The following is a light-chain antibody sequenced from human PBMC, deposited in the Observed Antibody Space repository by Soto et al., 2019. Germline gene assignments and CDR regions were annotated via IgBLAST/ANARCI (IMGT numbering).Light chain of an antibody. J-gene: IGKJ1*01. CDR2: DTS. Sequence: EIVLTQSPGTLSLSPGERATLSCRASQSVSSNYLAWYQQKPGQAPRLLIYDTSSRATGIPDRFSGSASGTDFTLTINMPEPKDFAVYFCQHYGSSRTFGQGTKVEIK. CDR1: QSVSSNY. CDR3: QHYGSSRT. V-gene: IGKV3-20*01.